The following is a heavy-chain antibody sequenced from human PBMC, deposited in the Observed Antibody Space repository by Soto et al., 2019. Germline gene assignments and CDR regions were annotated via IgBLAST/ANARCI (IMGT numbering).Heavy chain of an antibody. J-gene: IGHJ6*02. Sequence: GESLKISCKGSGYSFISYWIGWVRQMPGKGLEWMGIIYPGDSDTRYSPSFQGQVTISADKSISTAYPQWSSLKASDTAMYYCARQPTTVVRDYYYGMDVWGQGTTVTVSS. CDR1: GYSFISYW. V-gene: IGHV5-51*01. D-gene: IGHD4-17*01. CDR3: ARQPTTVVRDYYYGMDV. CDR2: IYPGDSDT.